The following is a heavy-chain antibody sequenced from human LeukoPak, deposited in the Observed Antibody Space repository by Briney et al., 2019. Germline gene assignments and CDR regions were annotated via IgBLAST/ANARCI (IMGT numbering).Heavy chain of an antibody. J-gene: IGHJ6*02. CDR2: IIPIFGTA. CDR1: GGTFSSYA. Sequence: ASVKVSCTASGGTFSSYAISWVRQAPGQGLEWMGGIIPIFGTANYTQKFQGRVTITADESTSTAYMELSSLRSEDTAVYYCARGDTVVVTAQAPGYYYYGMDVWGQGTTVTVSS. D-gene: IGHD2-21*02. CDR3: ARGDTVVVTAQAPGYYYYGMDV. V-gene: IGHV1-69*13.